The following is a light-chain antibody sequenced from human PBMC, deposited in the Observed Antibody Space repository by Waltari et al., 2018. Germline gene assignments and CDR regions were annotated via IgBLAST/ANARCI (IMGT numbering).Light chain of an antibody. CDR3: NSRDSSGNHYV. Sequence: SSELTQDPAVSVALGQTVRITCQGDSLRSYYASWYQQKPGQAPVLVIYGKTNRPSGIPDRCSGSSSGKTASLTITGAQAEDEADYYCNSRDSSGNHYVFGTGTKVTVL. V-gene: IGLV3-19*01. CDR1: SLRSYY. J-gene: IGLJ1*01. CDR2: GKT.